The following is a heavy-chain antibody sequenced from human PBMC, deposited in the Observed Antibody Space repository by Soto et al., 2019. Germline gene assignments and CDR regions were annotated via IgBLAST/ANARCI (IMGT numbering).Heavy chain of an antibody. CDR1: GLTFDNYA. J-gene: IGHJ3*02. D-gene: IGHD2-21*02. Sequence: EVQLLESGGRLVQFGGSLRLSCAASGLTFDNYAMTWVRQAPGKGLEWVSTISGRGDDTYYANSVKGRFTISRDNSKNMASLQMNSLGAEDTAMYYCAKGGHCSPFDIWGQGTLVTVSS. CDR3: AKGGHCSPFDI. CDR2: ISGRGDDT. V-gene: IGHV3-23*01.